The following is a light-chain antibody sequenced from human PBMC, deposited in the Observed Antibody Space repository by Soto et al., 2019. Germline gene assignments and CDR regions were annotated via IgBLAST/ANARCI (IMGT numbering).Light chain of an antibody. J-gene: IGKJ1*01. CDR2: GAS. Sequence: AVQLTQSPSSLSASVGDRVTITCRASQGIRTDLGWYQQKPGKAPKVLIFGASTLQSGVPSRFSGSGSGTDFILTISSLQTEDFATYYCLQDYSYPRTFGQGTKVDIK. CDR1: QGIRTD. CDR3: LQDYSYPRT. V-gene: IGKV1-6*01.